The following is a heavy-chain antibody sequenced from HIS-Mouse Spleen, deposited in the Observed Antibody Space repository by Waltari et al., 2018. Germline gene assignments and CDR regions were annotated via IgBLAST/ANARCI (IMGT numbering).Heavy chain of an antibody. CDR3: AREIPYSSSWYDWYFDL. V-gene: IGHV4-39*07. CDR1: AGSISSSSYY. J-gene: IGHJ2*01. D-gene: IGHD6-13*01. CDR2: IYYSGST. Sequence: QLQLQESGPGLVKPSETLSRTCTVSAGSISSSSYYWGWIRQPPGKGLEWIGSIYYSGSTYYNPSLKSRVTISVDTSKNQFSLKLSSVTAADTAVYYCAREIPYSSSWYDWYFDLWGRGTLVTVSS.